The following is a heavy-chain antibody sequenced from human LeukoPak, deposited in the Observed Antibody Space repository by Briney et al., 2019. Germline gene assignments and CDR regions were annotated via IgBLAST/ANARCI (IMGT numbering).Heavy chain of an antibody. Sequence: GASVKVSCKASGYTFTGYYMHWVRQAPGQGLEWMGEVNPNSGGTNYAQKLQGRVTMTRDTSISTAYMELSRLRSDDTDVYYCASHSNYGTWGQGTLVTVSS. CDR2: VNPNSGGT. J-gene: IGHJ4*02. CDR3: ASHSNYGT. CDR1: GYTFTGYY. D-gene: IGHD4-11*01. V-gene: IGHV1-2*02.